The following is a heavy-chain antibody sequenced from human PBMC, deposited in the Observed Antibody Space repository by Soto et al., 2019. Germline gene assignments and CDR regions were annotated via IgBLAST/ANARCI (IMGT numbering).Heavy chain of an antibody. CDR2: IYYSGST. Sequence: QLQLQESGPGLVKPSETLSLTCTVSGGSISSSSYYWGWIRQPPGKGLEWIGSIYYSGSTYYNPSLKSRVTISVDTSKNQFSLKLSSVTAADTAVYYCATVDTAMVFDYWGQGTLVTVSS. CDR3: ATVDTAMVFDY. D-gene: IGHD5-18*01. CDR1: GGSISSSSYY. V-gene: IGHV4-39*01. J-gene: IGHJ4*02.